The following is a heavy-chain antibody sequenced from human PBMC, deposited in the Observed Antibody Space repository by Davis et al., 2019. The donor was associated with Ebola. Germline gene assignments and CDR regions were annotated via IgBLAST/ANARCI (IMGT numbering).Heavy chain of an antibody. CDR3: ARDPSGEWELLGFP. J-gene: IGHJ5*02. Sequence: GESLKISCAASGFTFSDYYMSWIRQAPGKGLEWVSYISSSGSTIYYADSVKGRFTISRDNAKNSLYLQMNSLRAEDTAVYYCARDPSGEWELLGFPWGQGTLVTVSS. D-gene: IGHD1-26*01. V-gene: IGHV3-11*01. CDR1: GFTFSDYY. CDR2: ISSSGSTI.